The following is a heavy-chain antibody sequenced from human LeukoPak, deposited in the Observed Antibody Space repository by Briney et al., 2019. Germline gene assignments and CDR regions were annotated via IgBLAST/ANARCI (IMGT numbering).Heavy chain of an antibody. Sequence: GGSLRLSCAASGFTFSSYSMNWVRQAPGKGLEWVSSISSSCSYIYYADSVKGRFTISRDNAKNSLYLQMNSLRAEDTAVYYCARDRFPYYYDSSGYYNPEIDYWGQGTLVTVTS. D-gene: IGHD3-22*01. J-gene: IGHJ4*02. CDR3: ARDRFPYYYDSSGYYNPEIDY. CDR1: GFTFSSYS. V-gene: IGHV3-21*01. CDR2: ISSSCSYI.